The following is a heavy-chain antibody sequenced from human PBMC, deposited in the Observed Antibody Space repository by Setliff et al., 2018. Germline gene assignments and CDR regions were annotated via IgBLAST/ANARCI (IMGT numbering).Heavy chain of an antibody. CDR3: ARDSYFWTWYAFDI. Sequence: SETLSLTCAVYGGSFSGYYWSWIRQPPGKGLEWIGSIYYSGSTYYNPSLKSRVTISVDTSKNQFSLKLSSVTAADTAVYYCARDSYFWTWYAFDIWGQGTMVTVSS. D-gene: IGHD3-3*01. CDR2: IYYSGST. J-gene: IGHJ3*02. V-gene: IGHV4-34*01. CDR1: GGSFSGYY.